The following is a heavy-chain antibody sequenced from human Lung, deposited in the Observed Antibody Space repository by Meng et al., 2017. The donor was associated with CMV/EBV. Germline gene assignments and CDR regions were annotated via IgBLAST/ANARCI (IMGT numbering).Heavy chain of an antibody. CDR2: IIPIFGTA. V-gene: IGHV1-69*05. D-gene: IGHD2-2*01. CDR1: GGTLSSYA. Sequence: EFGAQVKKPGSSVKVSCKASGGTLSSYAISWVRQAPGQGLEWMGGIIPIFGTANYAQKFQGRVTITTDESTSTAYMELSSLRSEDTAVYYCARAYCSSTSCYRWSEYRSGFDYWGQGTLVTVSS. J-gene: IGHJ4*02. CDR3: ARAYCSSTSCYRWSEYRSGFDY.